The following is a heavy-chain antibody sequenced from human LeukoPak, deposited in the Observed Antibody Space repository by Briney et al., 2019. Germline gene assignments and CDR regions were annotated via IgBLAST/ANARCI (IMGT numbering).Heavy chain of an antibody. CDR3: ARNDSSGYFDY. Sequence: PSETLSHTCAVSDYSISSGNYWGWIRQPPGKGLEWIGSVYHSGSTHYRPSLKSRVTISVDTSKNQFSLKLSSVTAADTAVYYCARNDSSGYFDYWGQGTLLTVSS. V-gene: IGHV4-38-2*01. D-gene: IGHD3-22*01. J-gene: IGHJ4*02. CDR1: DYSISSGNY. CDR2: VYHSGST.